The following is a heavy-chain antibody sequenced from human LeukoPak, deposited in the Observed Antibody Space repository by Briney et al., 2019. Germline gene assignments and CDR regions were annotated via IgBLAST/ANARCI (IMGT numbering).Heavy chain of an antibody. D-gene: IGHD6-13*01. CDR2: IIGDGGST. CDR3: AKDRDSSSWFAYYFDY. J-gene: IGHJ4*02. CDR1: GFTFDDYA. V-gene: IGHV3-43*02. Sequence: GGSLRLSCAASGFTFDDYAMHWVRQPPGKGLEWVSLIIGDGGSTYYADSVKGRFTISRDNSKNSLSLQMNRLTTEDTALYYCAKDRDSSSWFAYYFDYWGRGTLVTVSS.